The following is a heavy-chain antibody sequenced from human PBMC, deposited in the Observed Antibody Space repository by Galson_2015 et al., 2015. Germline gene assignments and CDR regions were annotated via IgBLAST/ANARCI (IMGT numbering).Heavy chain of an antibody. Sequence: SVKVSCKASGYTFTSYAMHWVRQAPGQRLEWMGWINAGNGNTKYSQKFQGRVTITRDTSASTAYMELGSLRSEDTAVYYCARAAGWELLLDYWGQGTLVTVSS. CDR3: ARAAGWELLLDY. D-gene: IGHD1-26*01. J-gene: IGHJ4*02. CDR2: INAGNGNT. V-gene: IGHV1-3*01. CDR1: GYTFTSYA.